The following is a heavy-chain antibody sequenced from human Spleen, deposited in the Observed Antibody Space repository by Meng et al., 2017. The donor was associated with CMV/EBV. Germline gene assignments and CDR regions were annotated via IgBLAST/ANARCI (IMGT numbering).Heavy chain of an antibody. V-gene: IGHV3-69-1*02. CDR2: INSGSTI. CDR3: ARVDVSTYYYGMDV. D-gene: IGHD2-15*01. J-gene: IGHJ6*02. CDR1: GFTLSDYY. Sequence: GESLKISCAASGFTLSDYYMSWVRQAPGKGLEWVSFINSGSTIYYADSVKGRFTISRDNAKNSLYLQMNSLRAEDTAVYYCARVDVSTYYYGMDVWGQGTTVTVSS.